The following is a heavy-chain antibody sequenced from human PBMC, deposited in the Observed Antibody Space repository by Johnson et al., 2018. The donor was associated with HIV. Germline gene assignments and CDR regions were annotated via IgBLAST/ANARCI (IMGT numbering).Heavy chain of an antibody. CDR1: GFTFSSYG. Sequence: VQLVESGGGVVQPGRSLRLSCAASGFTFSSYGMHWVRQAPGKGLEWVAVISSDGSAKYYADSVKGPFTISRDNSKNTLYLQMNSLRAEDTAVYYCAKASDIGAFDIWGQGTMVTVSS. D-gene: IGHD2-15*01. CDR3: AKASDIGAFDI. V-gene: IGHV3-30*18. J-gene: IGHJ3*02. CDR2: ISSDGSAK.